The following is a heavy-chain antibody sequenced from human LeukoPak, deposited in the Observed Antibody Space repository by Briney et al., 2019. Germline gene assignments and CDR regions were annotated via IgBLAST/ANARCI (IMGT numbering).Heavy chain of an antibody. CDR1: GFNFRDYT. J-gene: IGHJ4*02. D-gene: IGHD2-21*02. Sequence: GGSLRLACAASGFNFRDYTMHWVRQVPGKGLEGVAVISWDGGSTYYVDSVKGRFTISRDNRKNSLYLQMNSLRSEDTALYYCVKDRVETCIQSGGLFDSWGQGTLVTVSS. CDR2: ISWDGGST. CDR3: VKDRVETCIQSGGLFDS. V-gene: IGHV3-43*01.